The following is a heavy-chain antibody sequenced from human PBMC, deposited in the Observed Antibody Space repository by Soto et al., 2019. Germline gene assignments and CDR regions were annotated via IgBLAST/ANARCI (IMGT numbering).Heavy chain of an antibody. Sequence: SETLSLTCAVYGGSFSGYYWSWIRQPPGKGLEWIGEINHSGSTNYNPSLKSRVTISVDTSKNQFSLKLSSVTAADTAVYYCARGVLRSAPLDYWGQGTLVTVSS. CDR3: ARGVLRSAPLDY. J-gene: IGHJ4*02. D-gene: IGHD3-3*01. CDR1: GGSFSGYY. CDR2: INHSGST. V-gene: IGHV4-34*01.